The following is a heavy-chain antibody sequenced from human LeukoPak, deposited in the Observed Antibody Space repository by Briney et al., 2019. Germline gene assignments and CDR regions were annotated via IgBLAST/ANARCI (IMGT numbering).Heavy chain of an antibody. J-gene: IGHJ4*02. CDR2: INHSGST. CDR1: GGSFSGYY. Sequence: PSETLSLTCAVYGGSFSGYYWSWIRQPPGKGLEWIGEINHSGSTNYNPSLKSRVTIPVDTSKNQFSLKLSSVTAADTAVYYCARGSGWYGVGYWGQGTLVTVSS. CDR3: ARGSGWYGVGY. D-gene: IGHD6-19*01. V-gene: IGHV4-34*01.